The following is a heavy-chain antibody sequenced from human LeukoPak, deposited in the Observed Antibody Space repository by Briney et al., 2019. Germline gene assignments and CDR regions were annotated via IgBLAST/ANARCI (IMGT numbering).Heavy chain of an antibody. D-gene: IGHD3-22*01. V-gene: IGHV3-23*01. CDR2: MSGSGGTT. CDR3: AKGAMHYYDGSGYNYFDY. CDR1: GITFSGYA. Sequence: GGSLILSCAASGITFSGYAMSWVRQAPGKGLEWVSAMSGSGGTTYYADSVKGRFSISRDNSKNTLHLQMNSLRAEDTAVYYCAKGAMHYYDGSGYNYFDYWGQGTLVTVSS. J-gene: IGHJ4*02.